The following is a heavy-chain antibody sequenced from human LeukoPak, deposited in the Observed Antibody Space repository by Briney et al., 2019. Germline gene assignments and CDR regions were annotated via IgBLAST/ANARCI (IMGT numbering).Heavy chain of an antibody. CDR1: GGSIVSHY. V-gene: IGHV4-4*07. Sequence: SETLSLTCTVSGGSIVSHYWNWIRQPAGRGLEWIGRIYASGTTNTSPSFKSRVTMSGDTSKNQFSLKLSSVTAADTAVYYCARHLRTGTGDDWFDPWGQGTLVTVSS. J-gene: IGHJ5*02. D-gene: IGHD1-7*01. CDR3: ARHLRTGTGDDWFDP. CDR2: IYASGTT.